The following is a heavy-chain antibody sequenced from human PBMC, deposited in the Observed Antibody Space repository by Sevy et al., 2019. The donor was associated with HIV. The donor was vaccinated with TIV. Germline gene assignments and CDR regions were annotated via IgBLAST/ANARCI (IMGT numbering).Heavy chain of an antibody. CDR3: ATSSTWIQLWLAAFDI. Sequence: SETLSLTCTVSGGSISSYYWSWIRQSPGKGLEWLGYIYYSGSTNYNPSLKSRVTISVDTSKNQFSLKLSSVTAADTAVYHCATSSTWIQLWLAAFDIWGQGTMVTVSS. V-gene: IGHV4-59*01. D-gene: IGHD5-18*01. J-gene: IGHJ3*02. CDR2: IYYSGST. CDR1: GGSISSYY.